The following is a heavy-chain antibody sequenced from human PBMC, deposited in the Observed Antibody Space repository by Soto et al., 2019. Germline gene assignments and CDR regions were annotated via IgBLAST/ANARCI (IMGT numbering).Heavy chain of an antibody. J-gene: IGHJ4*02. CDR3: ARSHDYGDYVDYFDY. CDR2: ISYDGSNK. V-gene: IGHV3-30-3*01. Sequence: QVQLVESGGGVVQPGRSLRLSCAASGFTFSSYAMHWVRQAPGKGLEWVAVISYDGSNKYYADSVKGRFTISRDNSKNTLYLQINSLRAEDTAVYYCARSHDYGDYVDYFDYWGQGTLVTVSS. CDR1: GFTFSSYA. D-gene: IGHD4-17*01.